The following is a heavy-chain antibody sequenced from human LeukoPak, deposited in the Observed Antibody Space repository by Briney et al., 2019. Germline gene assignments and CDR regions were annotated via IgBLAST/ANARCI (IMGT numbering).Heavy chain of an antibody. Sequence: GGSLRLSCAASGFTFSSYGMHWVRQAPGKGLEWVAFIRYDGSNKYYADSVKGRFTISRDNSKNTLYLQMNSLRAEDTAVYYCANGAGPDFDYWGQGTLVTVSS. V-gene: IGHV3-30*02. D-gene: IGHD4/OR15-4a*01. CDR1: GFTFSSYG. J-gene: IGHJ4*02. CDR3: ANGAGPDFDY. CDR2: IRYDGSNK.